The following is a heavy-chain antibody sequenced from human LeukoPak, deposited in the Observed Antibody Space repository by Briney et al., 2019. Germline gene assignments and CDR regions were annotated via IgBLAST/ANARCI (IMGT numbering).Heavy chain of an antibody. CDR3: ESNDYVWGSYREGDNWFDP. Sequence: KAGGSLRLSCAASGFTFSSYSMNWVRQAPGKGLEWVSSISSSSSYIYYADSVKGRFTISRDNAKNSLYLQVNSLRAEDTAVYYCESNDYVWGSYREGDNWFDPWGQGTLVTVSS. CDR2: ISSSSSYI. J-gene: IGHJ5*02. CDR1: GFTFSSYS. D-gene: IGHD3-16*02. V-gene: IGHV3-21*01.